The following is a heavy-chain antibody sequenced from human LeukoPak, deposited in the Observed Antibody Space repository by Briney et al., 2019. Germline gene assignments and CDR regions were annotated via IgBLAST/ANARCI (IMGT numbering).Heavy chain of an antibody. CDR2: IYTSGST. J-gene: IGHJ6*03. V-gene: IGHV4-4*07. CDR3: VGDERWSHWYYYMDV. D-gene: IGHD4-23*01. CDR1: GGSISSYY. Sequence: SETLSLTCTVSGGSISSYYWSWIRQPAGKGLEWIGRIYTSGSTNYNPSLKSRVTMSVDTSKNQFSLKLSSVTAAVTAVYYCVGDERWSHWYYYMDVWAKGTTVTVSS.